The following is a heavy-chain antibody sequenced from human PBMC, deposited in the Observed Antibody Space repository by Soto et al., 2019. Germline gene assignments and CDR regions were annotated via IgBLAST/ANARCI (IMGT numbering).Heavy chain of an antibody. Sequence: GGSLRLSCTASGFTFGDYAMSWFRQAPGKGLEWVGFIRSKAYGGTTEYAASVKGRFTISRDDSKSIAYLQMNSLKTEDTAVYYCTRALTRVNYDFWSGLDAQPYSGYDASDYWGQGTLVTVSS. J-gene: IGHJ4*02. CDR3: TRALTRVNYDFWSGLDAQPYSGYDASDY. CDR2: IRSKAYGGTT. D-gene: IGHD3-3*01. CDR1: GFTFGDYA. V-gene: IGHV3-49*03.